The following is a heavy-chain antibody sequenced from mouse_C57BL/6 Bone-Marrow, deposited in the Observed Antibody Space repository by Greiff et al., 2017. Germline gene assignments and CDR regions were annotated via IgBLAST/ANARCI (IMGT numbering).Heavy chain of an antibody. CDR3: ASRQLRPDYAMDY. CDR2: IWSGGST. V-gene: IGHV2-2*01. J-gene: IGHJ4*01. CDR1: GFSLTSYG. D-gene: IGHD3-2*02. Sequence: QVTLKVSGPGLVQPSQSLSITCTVSGFSLTSYGVHWVRQSPGKGLEWLGVIWSGGSTDYNAAFISRLSISKDNSKSQVFFKMNSLQADDTAIYYCASRQLRPDYAMDYWGQGTSVTVSS.